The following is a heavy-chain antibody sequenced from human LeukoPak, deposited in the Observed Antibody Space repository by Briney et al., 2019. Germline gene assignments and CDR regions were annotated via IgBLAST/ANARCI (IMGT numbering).Heavy chain of an antibody. CDR3: ARRPDFDY. CDR2: INHSGST. J-gene: IGHJ4*02. V-gene: IGHV4-34*01. CDR1: GGSFSGYY. Sequence: SETLSLTCAVYGGSFSGYYWSWIRQPPGKGLEWIGEINHSGSTNYNPPLKSRVTISVDTSKNQFSLKLSSVTAADTAVYYCARRPDFDYWGQGTLVTVSS. D-gene: IGHD6-25*01.